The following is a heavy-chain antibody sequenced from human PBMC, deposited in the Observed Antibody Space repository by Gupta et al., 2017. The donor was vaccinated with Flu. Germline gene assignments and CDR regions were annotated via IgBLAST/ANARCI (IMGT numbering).Heavy chain of an antibody. CDR2: IIPIFRTT. V-gene: IGHV1-69*01. D-gene: IGHD2-2*01. J-gene: IGHJ3*02. CDR3: ARDQYQVLSPDAFDI. Sequence: QAPGQRLEWMGGIIPIFRTTNYAQKFQGRVTITADESTGTVYMELSSLRSEDTAMYYCARDQYQVLSPDAFDIWGQGTMVTVSS.